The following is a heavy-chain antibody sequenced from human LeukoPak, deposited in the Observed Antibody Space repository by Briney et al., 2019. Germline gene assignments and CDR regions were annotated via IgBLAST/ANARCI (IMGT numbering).Heavy chain of an antibody. CDR3: ARGYYPPRWYFDL. CDR1: GGSFSSYS. Sequence: SETLSLTCALYGGSFSSYSWSWTWIRQTPEKGLEWIGEIIEEGNANYNPSLKSRVTIDLDTSKNQFSLKLASMTAADTAMYYCARGYYPPRWYFDLWGRGTLVTVSS. V-gene: IGHV4-34*01. D-gene: IGHD3-10*01. J-gene: IGHJ2*01. CDR2: IIEEGNA.